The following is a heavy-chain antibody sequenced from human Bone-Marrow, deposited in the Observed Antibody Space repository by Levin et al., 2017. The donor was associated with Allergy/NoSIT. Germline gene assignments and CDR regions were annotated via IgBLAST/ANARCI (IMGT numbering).Heavy chain of an antibody. V-gene: IGHV3-21*06. D-gene: IGHD6-13*01. J-gene: IGHJ5*02. CDR2: ISSSGSYV. CDR3: ARDRDIAAVNNWFDP. CDR1: GFIFSHYS. Sequence: GGSLRLSCVASGFIFSHYSMNWVRQAPGKGLEWVSAISSSGSYVDQLDSVKGRFFVSRDNAKNSVYLQMNSLRADDTAVYYCARDRDIAAVNNWFDPWGQGTLVTVSS.